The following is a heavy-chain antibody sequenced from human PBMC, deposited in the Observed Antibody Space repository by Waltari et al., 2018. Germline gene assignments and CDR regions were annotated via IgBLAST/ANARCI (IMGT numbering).Heavy chain of an antibody. V-gene: IGHV1-2*06. CDR2: INPHSGAT. CDR3: ARVLSTVQLGIFAY. Sequence: QVQMVQSGAEVKKPGASVKVSCKASGYSFTAYSLHWVRQAPGRGAEWMGRINPHSGATTYAQMCQGRVTMTRDTSISTAYMEVTGLRSDDTAVYYCARVLSTVQLGIFAYWGQGTVVTVSS. J-gene: IGHJ4*02. CDR1: GYSFTAYS. D-gene: IGHD7-27*01.